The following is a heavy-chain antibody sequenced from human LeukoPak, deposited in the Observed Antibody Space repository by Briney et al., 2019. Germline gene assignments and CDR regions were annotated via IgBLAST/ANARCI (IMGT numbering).Heavy chain of an antibody. CDR3: AKGYYDSSGYQAFGNY. J-gene: IGHJ4*02. Sequence: GGSLRLSCAASGFTVSGNYMSWVRQAPGKGLEWVSVIYSGGDTYSADSVKGRFTISRDNSKNTLYLQMNSLRAEDTAVYYCAKGYYDSSGYQAFGNYWGQGTLVTVSS. D-gene: IGHD3-22*01. CDR2: IYSGGDT. CDR1: GFTVSGNY. V-gene: IGHV3-53*05.